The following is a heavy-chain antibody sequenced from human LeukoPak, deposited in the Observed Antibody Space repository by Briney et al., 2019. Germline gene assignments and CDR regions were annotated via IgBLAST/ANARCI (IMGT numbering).Heavy chain of an antibody. Sequence: SETLSLTCSVSGGSISSSSYYWSWIRQPPGKGLEWIGYIYYSGSTNYNPSLKSRVTISVDTSKNQFSLKLSSVTAADTAVYYCARGDGVPGGLLWFGELASGGQGTLVTVSS. CDR3: ARGDGVPGGLLWFGELAS. CDR1: GGSISSSSYY. D-gene: IGHD3-10*01. CDR2: IYYSGST. J-gene: IGHJ4*02. V-gene: IGHV4-61*01.